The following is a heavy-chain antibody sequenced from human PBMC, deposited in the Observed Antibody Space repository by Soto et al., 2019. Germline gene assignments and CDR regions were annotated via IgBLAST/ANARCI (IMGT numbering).Heavy chain of an antibody. CDR2: IYSGGST. J-gene: IGHJ3*01. D-gene: IGHD2-21*01. V-gene: IGHV3-53*01. CDR3: APRPLFRGAP. CDR1: GFTFSSND. Sequence: EVQLVESGGGLIQPGGSLRLSCAASGFTFSSNDMYWVRQAPGKGLEWVSLIYSGGSTYYADSVKGRFTISRDNSKNTLYLQMSSLRAEDTAVHYCAPRPLFRGAPGGQGTMVTVSS.